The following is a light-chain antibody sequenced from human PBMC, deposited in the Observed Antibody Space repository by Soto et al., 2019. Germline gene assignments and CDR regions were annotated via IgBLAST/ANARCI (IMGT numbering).Light chain of an antibody. CDR1: QSISTW. J-gene: IGKJ2*01. CDR3: QQYSSFPPYT. V-gene: IGKV1-5*03. Sequence: DIQMTQSPSTLSTSVGERVTITCRASQSISTWLAWYQQKPGKAPRLLIYKASSLEEGVPSRFSGSGSGTEFSLPISSLQADDFATYFCQQYSSFPPYTFGQGTKLEI. CDR2: KAS.